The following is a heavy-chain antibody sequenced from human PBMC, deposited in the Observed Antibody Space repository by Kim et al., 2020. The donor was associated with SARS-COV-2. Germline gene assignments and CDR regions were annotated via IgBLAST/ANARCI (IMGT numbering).Heavy chain of an antibody. J-gene: IGHJ3*02. Sequence: KGRFTISRDNSKNTLYLQMNSLRAEDTAVYYCAKDLSLPAAIWGEDAFDIWGQGTMVTVSS. D-gene: IGHD2-2*01. V-gene: IGHV3-23*01. CDR3: AKDLSLPAAIWGEDAFDI.